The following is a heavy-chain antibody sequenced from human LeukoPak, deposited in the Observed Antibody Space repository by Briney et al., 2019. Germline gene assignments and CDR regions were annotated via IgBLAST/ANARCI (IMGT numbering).Heavy chain of an antibody. CDR2: INPNSGGT. V-gene: IGHV1-2*02. J-gene: IGHJ3*02. CDR3: ARTTVDDAFDI. D-gene: IGHD4-23*01. Sequence: ASVKVSCKASGYRFRSYGINWVRQAPGQGLEWMGWINPNSGGTNYAQKFQGRVTMTRDTPISTAYMELSRLRSDDTAVYYCARTTVDDAFDIWGQGTMVTVSS. CDR1: GYRFRSYG.